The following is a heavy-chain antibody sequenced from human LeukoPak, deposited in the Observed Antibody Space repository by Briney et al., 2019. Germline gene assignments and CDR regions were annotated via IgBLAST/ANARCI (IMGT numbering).Heavy chain of an antibody. CDR3: ARGSLYYFYGMDV. J-gene: IGHJ6*02. CDR2: INAGDGNT. V-gene: IGHV1-3*01. CDR1: GYTFTSYA. Sequence: GASVKVSCKASGYTFTSYAMHWVRQAPGQRLEWMGWINAGDGNTKYSQKFQGRVTITRDTSASTAYMELSSLRSEDTSVYYCARGSLYYFYGMDVWGQGTTVTVSS.